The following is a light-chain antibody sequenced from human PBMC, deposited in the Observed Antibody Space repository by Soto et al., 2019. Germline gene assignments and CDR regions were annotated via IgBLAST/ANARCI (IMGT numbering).Light chain of an antibody. V-gene: IGKV1-27*01. CDR1: QGISNY. J-gene: IGKJ3*01. CDR3: QKYYSAPFT. CDR2: AAS. Sequence: DIQMTQSPSSLSASVGDRVTITCRASQGISNYLAWYQQKPGKVPKLLIYAASTLQSGGPSRFSGSGSGTDFTLTISSLQPEDVATYYCQKYYSAPFTFGPGTKLDVK.